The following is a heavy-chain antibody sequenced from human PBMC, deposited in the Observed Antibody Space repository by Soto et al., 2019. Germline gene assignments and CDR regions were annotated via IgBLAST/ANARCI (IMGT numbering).Heavy chain of an antibody. V-gene: IGHV3-9*01. CDR2: ITWSSVTI. CDR1: GLTFDDNA. Sequence: PGGSLRLSCAASGLTFDDNAMHWVRQAPGKGLEWVSGITWSSVTIGYADSVKGRFTISRDNAKNSLYLQMNSLRAEDTALYYCAKDTSAWGYYFDYWGQGTLVTASS. J-gene: IGHJ4*02. CDR3: AKDTSAWGYYFDY. D-gene: IGHD6-19*01.